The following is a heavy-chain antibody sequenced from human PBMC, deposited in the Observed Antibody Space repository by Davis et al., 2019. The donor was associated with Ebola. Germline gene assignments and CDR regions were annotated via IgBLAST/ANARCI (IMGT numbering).Heavy chain of an antibody. CDR2: IYHSGST. CDR1: GGSISSSNW. J-gene: IGHJ6*02. CDR3: ARVGRRGSYLVDV. D-gene: IGHD1-26*01. V-gene: IGHV4-4*02. Sequence: PSETLSLTCAVSGGSISSSNWWRWVRQPPGKGLEWIGEIYHSGSTNYNPSLKSRVTISVDKSKNQFSLKLSSVTAADTAVYYCARVGRRGSYLVDVLGQGTTVTVSS.